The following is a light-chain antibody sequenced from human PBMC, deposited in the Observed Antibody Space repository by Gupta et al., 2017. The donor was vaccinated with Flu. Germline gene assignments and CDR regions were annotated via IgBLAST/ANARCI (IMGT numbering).Light chain of an antibody. Sequence: SNELTQPPSVSVFPGQTASITCSGDNMGNKYASWYQQKPGQSPVLVIYQDGKRPSGIPERFSGSNSGNTATLTISGTQGMDEADYYCQAWNSDTWVFGGGTKLTVL. CDR2: QDG. CDR3: QAWNSDTWV. CDR1: NMGNKY. V-gene: IGLV3-1*01. J-gene: IGLJ3*02.